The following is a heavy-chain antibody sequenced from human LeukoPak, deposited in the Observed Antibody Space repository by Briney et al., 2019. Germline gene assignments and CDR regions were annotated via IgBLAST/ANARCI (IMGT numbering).Heavy chain of an antibody. CDR2: IYYSGST. V-gene: IGHV4-39*02. Sequence: SETLSLTCTVSGGSISSSSYYWGWIRQPPGKGLEWIGSIYYSGSTYYNPSLKSRVTISVDTSKNQFSLKLSSVTAADTAVYYCARDKSPWFDPWGQGTLVTVSS. CDR3: ARDKSPWFDP. J-gene: IGHJ5*02. CDR1: GGSISSSSYY.